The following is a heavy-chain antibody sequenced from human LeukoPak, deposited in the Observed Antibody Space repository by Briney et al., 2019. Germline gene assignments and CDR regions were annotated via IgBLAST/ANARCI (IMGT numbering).Heavy chain of an antibody. V-gene: IGHV3-9*01. D-gene: IGHD3-3*01. CDR3: AKEFSAILRYFQH. CDR1: GFTFDDYA. Sequence: GRSLRLSCAASGFTFDDYAMHWVRQAPGKGLEWVSGISWNSGSIGYADSVKGRFTISRDNAKNSLYLQMNSLRAEDTAVYYCAKEFSAILRYFQHWGQGTLVTVSS. CDR2: ISWNSGSI. J-gene: IGHJ1*01.